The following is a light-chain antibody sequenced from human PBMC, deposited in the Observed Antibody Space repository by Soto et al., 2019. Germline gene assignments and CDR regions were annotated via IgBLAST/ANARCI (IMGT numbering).Light chain of an antibody. J-gene: IGLJ3*02. CDR1: SSDVGNSNF. CDR3: SSYTSSSTWV. Sequence: QSALTQPASVSGSPGQSITISCTGTSSDVGNSNFVSWYQHHPGKAPKLMIYEVSNRPSGVSNRFSGSKSGNTASLTISGLQAEDEADYYCSSYTSSSTWVFGGGTKLTVL. V-gene: IGLV2-14*01. CDR2: EVS.